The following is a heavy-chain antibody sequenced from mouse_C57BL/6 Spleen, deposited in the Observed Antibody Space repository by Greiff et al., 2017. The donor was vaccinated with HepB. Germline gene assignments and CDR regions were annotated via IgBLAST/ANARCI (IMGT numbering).Heavy chain of an antibody. CDR3: ARRSNPFFDY. D-gene: IGHD2-5*01. Sequence: VQVVESGAELVKPGASVKISCKASGYAFSSYWMNWVKQRPGKGLEWIGQIYPGDGDTNYNGKFKGKATLTADKSSSTAYMQLSSLTSEDSAVYFCARRSNPFFDYWGQGTTLTVSS. CDR1: GYAFSSYW. J-gene: IGHJ2*01. CDR2: IYPGDGDT. V-gene: IGHV1-80*01.